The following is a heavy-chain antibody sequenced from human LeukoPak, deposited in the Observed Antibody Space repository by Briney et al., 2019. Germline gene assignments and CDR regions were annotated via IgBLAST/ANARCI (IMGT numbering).Heavy chain of an antibody. CDR3: ARRPLTIYYFDY. V-gene: IGHV4-59*01. J-gene: IGHJ4*02. CDR1: GDSISSYY. CDR2: SYDSGSA. D-gene: IGHD3-10*01. Sequence: PSETLSLTCTVSGDSISSYYWSWIRQPPGKGLEWIGYSYDSGSAIYNPSLKTRVTISVDTSKSQFSLKLSSMTAADTAVYFCARRPLTIYYFDYWGQGTLVTVSS.